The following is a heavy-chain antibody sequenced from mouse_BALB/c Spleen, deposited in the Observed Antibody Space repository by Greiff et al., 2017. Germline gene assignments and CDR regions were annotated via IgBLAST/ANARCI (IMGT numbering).Heavy chain of an antibody. V-gene: IGHV1-4*01. D-gene: IGHD1-1*01. CDR3: ATTVEGAY. Sequence: VQLQESGAELARPGASVKMSCKASGYTFTSYTMHWVKQRPGQGLEWIGYINPSSGYTNYNQKFKDKATLTADKSSSTAYMQLSSLTSEDSAVYYCATTVEGAYWGQGTLVTVSA. CDR1: GYTFTSYT. CDR2: INPSSGYT. J-gene: IGHJ3*01.